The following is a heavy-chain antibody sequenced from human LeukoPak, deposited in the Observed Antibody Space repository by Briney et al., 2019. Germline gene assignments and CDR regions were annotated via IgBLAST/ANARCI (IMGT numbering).Heavy chain of an antibody. Sequence: PSQTLSLTCTVSGGSISSGAYYCSWIRQPPGKGLEWIGYIYYSGSTYYNPSLKSRVTISVDTSKNQFSLKLSSVTAADTAVYYCARTPRVYGSGIKGFDYWGQGTLVTVSS. D-gene: IGHD3-10*01. CDR1: GGSISSGAYY. CDR3: ARTPRVYGSGIKGFDY. V-gene: IGHV4-30-4*08. CDR2: IYYSGST. J-gene: IGHJ4*02.